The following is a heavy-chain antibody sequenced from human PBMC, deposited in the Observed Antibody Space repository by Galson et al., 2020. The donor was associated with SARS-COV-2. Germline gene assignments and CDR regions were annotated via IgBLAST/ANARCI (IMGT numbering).Heavy chain of an antibody. Sequence: SETLSLTCTVSGGSISSYYWSWIRQPAGKGLEWIGRIYSTGSTNYNPSLKSRVTMSVDTSNNQFSLRLSSVTAADRAVYYCAREVTGQYSSGWKAYYFDYWGQGILVSGSS. CDR2: IYSTGST. D-gene: IGHD6-19*01. CDR3: AREVTGQYSSGWKAYYFDY. CDR1: GGSISSYY. V-gene: IGHV4-4*07. J-gene: IGHJ4*02.